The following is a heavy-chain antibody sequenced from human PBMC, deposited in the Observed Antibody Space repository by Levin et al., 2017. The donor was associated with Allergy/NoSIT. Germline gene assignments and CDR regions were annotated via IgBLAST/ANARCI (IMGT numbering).Heavy chain of an antibody. Sequence: LSLTCAASGFKFDDYAMHWVRQAPGKGLEWVSGISRDRRTIVYSDSVKGRFTISRDNAKNSLYLQMNSLRAEDTALYYCTSRIGGANPFEYWGQGTLVTVSS. CDR1: GFKFDDYA. V-gene: IGHV3-9*01. J-gene: IGHJ4*02. CDR2: ISRDRRTI. CDR3: TSRIGGANPFEY. D-gene: IGHD3-16*01.